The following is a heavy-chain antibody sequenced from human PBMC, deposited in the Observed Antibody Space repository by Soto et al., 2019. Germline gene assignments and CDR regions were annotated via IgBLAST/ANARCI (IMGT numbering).Heavy chain of an antibody. CDR1: GFTFSNAW. CDR2: ISYDGSNK. Sequence: PGGSLRLSCAASGFTFSNAWINWVRQAPGKGLEWVAVISYDGSNKYYADSVKGRFTISRDNSKNTLYLQMNSLRAEDTAVYYCAREEAGYCSSTSCFEYNFDYWGQGTLVTVSS. V-gene: IGHV3-30-3*01. J-gene: IGHJ4*02. CDR3: AREEAGYCSSTSCFEYNFDY. D-gene: IGHD2-2*01.